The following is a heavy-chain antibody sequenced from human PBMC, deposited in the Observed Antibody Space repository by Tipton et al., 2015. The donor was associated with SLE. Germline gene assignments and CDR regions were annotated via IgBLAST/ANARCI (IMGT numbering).Heavy chain of an antibody. V-gene: IGHV4-39*07. Sequence: LRLSCAASGFTFSSYSMNWVRQPPGKGLEWIGSIYYSGSTYYNPSLKSRVTISVDTSKNQFSLKLSSVTAADTAVYYCARGSPPGYWGQGTLVTVSS. J-gene: IGHJ4*02. CDR2: IYYSGST. CDR3: ARGSPPGY. CDR1: GFTFSSYS.